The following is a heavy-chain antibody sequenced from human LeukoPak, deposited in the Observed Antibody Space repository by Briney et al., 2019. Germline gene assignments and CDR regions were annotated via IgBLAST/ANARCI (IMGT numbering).Heavy chain of an antibody. Sequence: SETLSLTCTVSGGSISSYYWSWIRQPPGKGLEWIGYIYYSGSTNYNPSLKSRVTISVDTSKNQFSLKLSSVTAADTAVYYCARGGNYGLVNAFDIWAKGQWSPSLQ. D-gene: IGHD4-11*01. V-gene: IGHV4-59*01. J-gene: IGHJ3*02. CDR1: GGSISSYY. CDR3: ARGGNYGLVNAFDI. CDR2: IYYSGST.